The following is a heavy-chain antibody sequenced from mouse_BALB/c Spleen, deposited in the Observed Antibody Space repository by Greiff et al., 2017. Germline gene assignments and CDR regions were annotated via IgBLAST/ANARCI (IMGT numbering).Heavy chain of an antibody. D-gene: IGHD2-14*01. J-gene: IGHJ4*01. V-gene: IGHV8-8*01. Sequence: QVTLKESGPGILQPSQTLSLTCSFSGFSLSTSGMGVGWIRQPSGKGLEWLAHIWWDDDKYYNTALKSGLTISKDTSKNQVFLKIASVDTADTATYYCARMDYRYEDYAMDYWGQGTSVTVSS. CDR1: GFSLSTSGMG. CDR3: ARMDYRYEDYAMDY. CDR2: IWWDDDK.